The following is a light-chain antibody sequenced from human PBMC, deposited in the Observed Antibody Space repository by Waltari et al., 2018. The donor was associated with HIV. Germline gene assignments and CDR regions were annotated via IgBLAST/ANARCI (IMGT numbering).Light chain of an antibody. V-gene: IGLV1-44*01. Sequence: QSVLTQPPSASGTLGQAVTISCFGSTSNIGSNTVNWYHHLPGAAPKLIIFRNHQRPSGVPDRFSGSQSGTSAALTITGLLSGDEATYYCAAWDASLHVLFGGGTQLTVV. J-gene: IGLJ2*01. CDR2: RNH. CDR3: AAWDASLHVL. CDR1: TSNIGSNT.